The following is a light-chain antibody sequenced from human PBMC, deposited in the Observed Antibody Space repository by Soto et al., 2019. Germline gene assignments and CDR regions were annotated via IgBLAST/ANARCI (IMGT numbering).Light chain of an antibody. V-gene: IGKV3-20*01. CDR2: GAS. CDR3: QQYDGSPHT. Sequence: EIVLTQSPGTLSLSPGERATLSCRASQSLSINSLAWYQQKPGQSPRLLVYGASTRDTGIPDRFRGSGSGTDFALTTSSLEPEDFAMYYCQQYDGSPHTFGPGTKVDIK. J-gene: IGKJ3*01. CDR1: QSLSINS.